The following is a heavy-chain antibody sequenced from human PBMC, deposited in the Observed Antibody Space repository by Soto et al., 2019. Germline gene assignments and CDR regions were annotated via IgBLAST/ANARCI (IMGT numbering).Heavy chain of an antibody. J-gene: IGHJ5*02. D-gene: IGHD6-13*01. Sequence: QVQLVESGGGVVQPGTSLRLSCAASGFTISTYGMHWVRQAPGKGLEWVAVIWFDGRNKYYADSVKGRFTIPRDTSKNTLYLPMNSLRVEDTAVYYCVGAAAESWFDPWGQGTLVTVSS. CDR3: VGAAAESWFDP. CDR1: GFTISTYG. CDR2: IWFDGRNK. V-gene: IGHV3-33*01.